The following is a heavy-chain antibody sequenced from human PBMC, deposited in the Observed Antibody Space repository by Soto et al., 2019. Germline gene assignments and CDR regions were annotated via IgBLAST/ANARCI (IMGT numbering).Heavy chain of an antibody. J-gene: IGHJ4*02. V-gene: IGHV3-21*02. D-gene: IGHD1-26*01. CDR1: GFTLTTYT. Sequence: EVQLVESGGGQVKPGGSLRLFCVASGFTLTTYTMNWVRQAPGMGLEWVASINGRGNYKYYTDSVEGRFTISRDNAENSLYLHMNSLGAEDTAVYYCAREDGVVGATSAFDYWGQGTLVTVS. CDR2: INGRGNYK. CDR3: AREDGVVGATSAFDY.